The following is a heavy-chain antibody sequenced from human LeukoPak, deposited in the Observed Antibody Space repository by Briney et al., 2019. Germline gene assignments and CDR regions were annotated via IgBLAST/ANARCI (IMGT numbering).Heavy chain of an antibody. J-gene: IGHJ4*02. CDR3: ARGDIVDY. CDR2: ISYDGSNK. V-gene: IGHV3-30-3*01. Sequence: GRSLRLSCAASGFTFSSYAMHWVRQAPGKGLEWVAVISYDGSNKYYADSVKGRFTISRDNSKNTLYLQMHSLRAEDTAVYYCARGDIVDYWGQGTLVTVSS. CDR1: GFTFSSYA. D-gene: IGHD2-15*01.